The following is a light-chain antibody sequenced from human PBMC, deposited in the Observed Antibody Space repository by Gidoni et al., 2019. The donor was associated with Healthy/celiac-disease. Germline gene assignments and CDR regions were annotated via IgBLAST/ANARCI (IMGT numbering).Light chain of an antibody. CDR1: SGSIASNY. CDR3: QSYDSSHQGV. V-gene: IGLV6-57*02. CDR2: EDN. Sequence: NSMLTQPHSESESPGKTVTIPCTGSSGSIASNYVQWYHQRPGGAPTTLIYEDNQRPSGVPDRFSGSIDNSSHSASLTVSGLKTKDESVYFNQSYDSSHQGVFGGGTKLTVL. J-gene: IGLJ3*02.